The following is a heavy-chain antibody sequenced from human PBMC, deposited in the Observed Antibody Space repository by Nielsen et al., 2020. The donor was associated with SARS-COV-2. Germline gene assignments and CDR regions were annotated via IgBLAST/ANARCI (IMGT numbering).Heavy chain of an antibody. Sequence: GESLKISCAASKFTFNSYAMSWVRQAPGKGLEWVSAISGNGDTTYYADSVKGRFIISRDNSKNTLYLEMNSLRADDTAVYYCANGPGSWDYWSQGTLVTVSS. V-gene: IGHV3-23*01. CDR2: ISGNGDTT. CDR1: KFTFNSYA. CDR3: ANGPGSWDY. D-gene: IGHD1-26*01. J-gene: IGHJ4*02.